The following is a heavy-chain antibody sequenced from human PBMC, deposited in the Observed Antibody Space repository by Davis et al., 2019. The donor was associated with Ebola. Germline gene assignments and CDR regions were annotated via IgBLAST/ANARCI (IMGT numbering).Heavy chain of an antibody. V-gene: IGHV3-30*04. J-gene: IGHJ4*02. CDR2: ISYDGSNK. CDR1: GFTFSSYA. Sequence: GESLKISCAASGFTFSSYAMHWVRQAPGKGLEWVAVISYDGSNKYYADSVKGRFTISRDNAKNSLYLQMNSLRDEDTAVYYCAREGYGYNYVCDYWGQGTLVTVSS. D-gene: IGHD5-24*01. CDR3: AREGYGYNYVCDY.